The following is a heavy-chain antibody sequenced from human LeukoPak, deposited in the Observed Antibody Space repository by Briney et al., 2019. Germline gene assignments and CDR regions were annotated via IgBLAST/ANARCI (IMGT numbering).Heavy chain of an antibody. V-gene: IGHV3-11*04. J-gene: IGHJ1*01. CDR2: ISSSGSTI. CDR1: GFTFSDYY. Sequence: GGSLRLSCAASGFTFSDYYMSWMRQAPGKGLEWVSYISSSGSTIYYADSVKGRFTISRDNAKNSLYLQMNSLRAEDTAVYYCARTIGYCSGGSCYPEYFQHWGQGTLVTVSS. D-gene: IGHD2-15*01. CDR3: ARTIGYCSGGSCYPEYFQH.